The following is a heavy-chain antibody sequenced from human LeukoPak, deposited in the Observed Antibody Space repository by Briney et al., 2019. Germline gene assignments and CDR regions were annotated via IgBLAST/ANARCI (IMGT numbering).Heavy chain of an antibody. CDR1: GFTLSSHV. Sequence: GGSLTLSCPASGFTLSSHVLSWVRQAPAKGLEWVSGISGGGGSTYYADSVKGRITISRDNSKNTLYLQINTLRAEDTALYYCAKGTNWRNYGMDVWGQGTTVTVSS. V-gene: IGHV3-23*01. D-gene: IGHD1-1*01. CDR2: ISGGGGST. CDR3: AKGTNWRNYGMDV. J-gene: IGHJ6*02.